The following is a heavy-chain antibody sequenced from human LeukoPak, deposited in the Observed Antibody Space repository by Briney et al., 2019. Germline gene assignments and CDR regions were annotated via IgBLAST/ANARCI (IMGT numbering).Heavy chain of an antibody. V-gene: IGHV3-15*01. Sequence: TTGGSLRLSCAASGFTFSSYWMSWVRQAPGKGLEWVGRIKSKIDGGTTDYATPVKGRFTISRDVSKNTLYLQMDSLKTEDTAVYYCTTSLRFLEWFPWGHFDCWGQGALVTVSS. CDR1: GFTFSSYW. CDR2: IKSKIDGGTT. D-gene: IGHD3-3*01. CDR3: TTSLRFLEWFPWGHFDC. J-gene: IGHJ4*02.